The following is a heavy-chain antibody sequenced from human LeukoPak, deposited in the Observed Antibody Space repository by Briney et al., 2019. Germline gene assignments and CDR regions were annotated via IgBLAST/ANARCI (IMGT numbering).Heavy chain of an antibody. Sequence: GGSLRLSCTASGFTFGDYAMSWFRQAPGKGREWVGFIRSKAYGGTTEYAASVKGRFTISRDDSKSIAYLQMNSLKTEDTAVYYCTRGRYYDSSGTDYFDYWGQGTLVTVSS. D-gene: IGHD3-22*01. CDR1: GFTFGDYA. V-gene: IGHV3-49*03. CDR3: TRGRYYDSSGTDYFDY. J-gene: IGHJ4*02. CDR2: IRSKAYGGTT.